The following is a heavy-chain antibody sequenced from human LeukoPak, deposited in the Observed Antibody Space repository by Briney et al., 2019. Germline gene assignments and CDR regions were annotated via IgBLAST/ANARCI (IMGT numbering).Heavy chain of an antibody. CDR1: GYTFTSYY. D-gene: IGHD1-26*01. J-gene: IGHJ4*02. V-gene: IGHV1-46*01. CDR2: IDPSGRST. CDR3: ARKAGGSYRLDY. Sequence: ASVKVSCKAYGYTFTSYYMHWVRQAPGQGLEWMGIIDPSGRSTTYAQKFQGRVTMTRDTSTSTVYMELSSLRSEDTAVYYCARKAGGSYRLDYWGQGTLVTVSS.